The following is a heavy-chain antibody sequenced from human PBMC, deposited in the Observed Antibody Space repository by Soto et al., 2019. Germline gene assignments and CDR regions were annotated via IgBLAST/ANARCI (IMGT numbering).Heavy chain of an antibody. V-gene: IGHV6-1*01. J-gene: IGHJ3*02. CDR3: ARSFSGGGDDFDI. CDR2: TYYRSKWYN. Sequence: SQTLSRTCAISGDSVSSNSAAWNWISQSPSRGLEWLGRTYYRSKWYNDYAVSVKSRITINPDTPKNQFSLQLNSVTPEDTAVYYCARSFSGGGDDFDIWGQGTMVTVSS. CDR1: GDSVSSNSAA. D-gene: IGHD3-10*01.